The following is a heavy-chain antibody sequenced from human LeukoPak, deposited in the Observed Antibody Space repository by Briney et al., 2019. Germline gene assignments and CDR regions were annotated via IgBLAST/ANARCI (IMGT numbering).Heavy chain of an antibody. D-gene: IGHD3-16*01. J-gene: IGHJ4*02. CDR3: ARGPLSAYAELDY. Sequence: GASVKVSCKASGYTFTSYDINCVRQATGQGLEWMGWMNPNSGNTGYAQKLQGRVIMTRNTSTSTAYMELSSLRSEDTAVYYCARGPLSAYAELDYWGQGTLVTVSS. CDR2: MNPNSGNT. V-gene: IGHV1-8*01. CDR1: GYTFTSYD.